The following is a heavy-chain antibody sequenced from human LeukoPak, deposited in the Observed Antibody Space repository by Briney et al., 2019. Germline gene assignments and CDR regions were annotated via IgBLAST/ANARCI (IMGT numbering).Heavy chain of an antibody. CDR3: ARVQTVVVADRGFDI. CDR1: GYTFTSYD. V-gene: IGHV1-8*01. CDR2: MNPNSGNT. Sequence: ASVKVSCKASGYTFTSYDINWVRQATGQGLEWMGWMNPNSGNTGYAQKFQGRVTMTRNTSISTAYMELSSLRSEDTAVYYCARVQTVVVADRGFDIWGQGTMVAVSS. D-gene: IGHD3-22*01. J-gene: IGHJ3*02.